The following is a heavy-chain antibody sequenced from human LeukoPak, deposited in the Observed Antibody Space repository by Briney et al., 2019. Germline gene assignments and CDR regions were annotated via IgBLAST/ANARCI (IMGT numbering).Heavy chain of an antibody. CDR1: GFTFSDYY. D-gene: IGHD3-22*01. V-gene: IGHV3-11*01. CDR3: ARDRTYYYDSSGHRSFGY. J-gene: IGHJ4*02. Sequence: KPGGSLRLFCAASGFTFSDYYMSWIRQAPGKGLEWVSYISSSGNTIYYADSVKGRFTISRDNAKNSLYLQMNSLRAEDTAVYYCARDRTYYYDSSGHRSFGYWGQGTLVTVSS. CDR2: ISSSGNTI.